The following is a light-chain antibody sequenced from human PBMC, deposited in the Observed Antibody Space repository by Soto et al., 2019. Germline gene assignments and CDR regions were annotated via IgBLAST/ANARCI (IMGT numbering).Light chain of an antibody. CDR1: QGISSY. Sequence: DIQLTQSPSFLSASVGDRVTITCRASQGISSYLAWYQQKPGKAPKLLIYAASTLQSGVPSRFSGSGSGTEFTLTISSLQPEDFATYYCQQLNSYPQTFGGGTKVDNK. CDR2: AAS. V-gene: IGKV1-9*01. CDR3: QQLNSYPQT. J-gene: IGKJ4*01.